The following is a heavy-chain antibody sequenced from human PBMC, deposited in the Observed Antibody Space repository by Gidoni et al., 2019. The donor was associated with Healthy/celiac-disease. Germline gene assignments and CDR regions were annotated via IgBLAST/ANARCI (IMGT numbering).Heavy chain of an antibody. CDR1: LFPFIIYA. CDR2: ISGSGGST. V-gene: IGHV3-23*04. Sequence: EVPLVASGVGLVQPGGSLRLSCASSLFPFIIYALSWVRQAPGKGLEWVSAISGSGGSTYYAESVKGRFTISRDNSKNTLYLKMNSLRAEETAVYYCAKEGPYDSSGYYYGAFDYWGQGTLVTVSS. CDR3: AKEGPYDSSGYYYGAFDY. J-gene: IGHJ4*02. D-gene: IGHD3-22*01.